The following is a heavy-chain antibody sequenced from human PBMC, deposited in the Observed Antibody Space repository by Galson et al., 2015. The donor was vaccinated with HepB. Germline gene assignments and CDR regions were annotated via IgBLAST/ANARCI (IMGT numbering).Heavy chain of an antibody. D-gene: IGHD3-16*01. Sequence: SETLSLTCIVSGGSISDYYWSWIRQPPGKGLEWIEHMYHSGYTNYNPSLKSRVTISVDTSKNQFSLKVNSVAAADTAVYYCARDRFGKAICKGGRCHHYYGMDVWGQGTTVTVSS. V-gene: IGHV4-59*12. J-gene: IGHJ6*02. CDR1: GGSISDYY. CDR3: ARDRFGKAICKGGRCHHYYGMDV. CDR2: MYHSGYT.